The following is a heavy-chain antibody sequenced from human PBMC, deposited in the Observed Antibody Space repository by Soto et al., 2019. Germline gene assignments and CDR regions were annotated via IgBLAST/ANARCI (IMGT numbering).Heavy chain of an antibody. CDR1: GFTFSRYV. CDR3: AKDRSLWTTDGLDY. D-gene: IGHD4-17*01. CDR2: ISYDGSNK. J-gene: IGHJ4*02. V-gene: IGHV3-30*18. Sequence: GGSLRLSCAASGFTFSRYVVHWVRQAPGKGLEWVAVISYDGSNKYYADSVKGRFTISRDNSKNTLYLQMNSLRAEDTAVYYCAKDRSLWTTDGLDYWGQGTLVTVSS.